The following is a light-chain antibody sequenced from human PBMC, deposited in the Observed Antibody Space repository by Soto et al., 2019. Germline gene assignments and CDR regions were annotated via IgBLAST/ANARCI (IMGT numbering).Light chain of an antibody. Sequence: QSSLNQPASVSGSPGQSITISCTGTSSDVGGYDYVSWYQHHPGKAPKLMIYDVSNRPSGVSNRFSGSKSGNTASLTISGLQAEDEADYYCISYTSSSTVVFGGGTKLTVL. V-gene: IGLV2-14*03. CDR2: DVS. J-gene: IGLJ2*01. CDR3: ISYTSSSTVV. CDR1: SSDVGGYDY.